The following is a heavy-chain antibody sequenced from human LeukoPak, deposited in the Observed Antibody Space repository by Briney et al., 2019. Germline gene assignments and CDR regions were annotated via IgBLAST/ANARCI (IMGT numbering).Heavy chain of an antibody. V-gene: IGHV3-23*01. Sequence: PGGSLRLSYAASGFTFSSYAMSWVRQAPGKGLEWVSAISGSGGSTYYADSVKGRFTISRDNSKNTLYLQMNSLRAEDTAVYYCAKIDGPRVGPFDYWGQGTLVTVSS. CDR1: GFTFSSYA. CDR2: ISGSGGST. J-gene: IGHJ4*02. CDR3: AKIDGPRVGPFDY. D-gene: IGHD4-17*01.